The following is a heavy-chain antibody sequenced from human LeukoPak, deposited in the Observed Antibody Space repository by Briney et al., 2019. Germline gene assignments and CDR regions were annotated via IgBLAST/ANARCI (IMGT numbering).Heavy chain of an antibody. Sequence: GASVKVSCKASGYTFTGYYMHWVRQAPGQGLEWMGWINPNSGGTNYAQKFQGRVTMTRDTSISTAYMELSRLRSDDTAVYYCARALRRKGELLTFTNRDAFDIWGQGTMVTVSS. CDR3: ARALRRKGELLTFTNRDAFDI. J-gene: IGHJ3*02. D-gene: IGHD1-26*01. V-gene: IGHV1-2*02. CDR2: INPNSGGT. CDR1: GYTFTGYY.